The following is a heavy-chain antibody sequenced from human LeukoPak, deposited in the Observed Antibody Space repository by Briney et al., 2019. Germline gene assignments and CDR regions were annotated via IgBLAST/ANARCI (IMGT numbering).Heavy chain of an antibody. Sequence: SETLSLTCAVYGGSFSGYYWNWIRQPPGMGLEYVGEINHSGSTNDNPSLKSRVTITVDTSKNQFSLKLSSVTAADTAVYYCARGTTWRLSTFDYGGQGTLVTVSS. CDR1: GGSFSGYY. V-gene: IGHV4-34*01. D-gene: IGHD2/OR15-2a*01. J-gene: IGHJ4*02. CDR3: ARGTTWRLSTFDY. CDR2: INHSGST.